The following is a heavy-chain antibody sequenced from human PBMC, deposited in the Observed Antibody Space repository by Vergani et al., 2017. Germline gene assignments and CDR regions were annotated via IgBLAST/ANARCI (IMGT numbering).Heavy chain of an antibody. CDR1: GYTFTSYY. V-gene: IGHV1-46*01. CDR3: ARSRRYRSSTICFVGRDLFDP. J-gene: IGHJ5*02. D-gene: IGHD2-2*01. CDR2: INPSGGST. Sequence: QVQLVQSGAEVKKPGASVKVSCKASGYTFTSYYMHWVRQAPGQGLEWMGIINPSGGSTSYAQKFHGRVTMTRDTATSTVYMELSSLRSEDTAVYYCARSRRYRSSTICFVGRDLFDPWGQGTLVTVSS.